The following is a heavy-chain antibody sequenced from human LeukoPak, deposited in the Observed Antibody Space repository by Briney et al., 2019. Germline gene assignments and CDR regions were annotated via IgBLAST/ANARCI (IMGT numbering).Heavy chain of an antibody. Sequence: SETLSLTCAVYGGSFSGYYWSWIRQPPGKGLEWIGEINHSGSTNYNPSLKSRVTISVDTSKNQFSLKLSSVTAADTAVYYGAIDQRSGWFHPWGQGTLVTVSS. CDR1: GGSFSGYY. CDR2: INHSGST. CDR3: AIDQRSGWFHP. J-gene: IGHJ5*02. V-gene: IGHV4-34*01.